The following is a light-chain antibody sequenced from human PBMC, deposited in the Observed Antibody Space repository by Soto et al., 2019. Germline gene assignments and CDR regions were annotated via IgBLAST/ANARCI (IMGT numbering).Light chain of an antibody. V-gene: IGLV1-44*01. CDR2: SNN. Sequence: QSALTQPPSASGTPGQRVTISCSGSSSNIGSKTVTWYQQLPGTAPKLLIYSNNQRPSGFPDRFSGSKSGTSASLAISGLQSEDEADYYCAAWDARVNGFVFGTGTKVTVL. CDR1: SSNIGSKT. J-gene: IGLJ1*01. CDR3: AAWDARVNGFV.